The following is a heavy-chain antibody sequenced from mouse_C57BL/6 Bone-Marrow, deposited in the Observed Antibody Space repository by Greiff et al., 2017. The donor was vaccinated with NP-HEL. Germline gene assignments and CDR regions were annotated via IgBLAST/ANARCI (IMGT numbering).Heavy chain of an antibody. D-gene: IGHD1-1*01. CDR2: IYPGSGST. J-gene: IGHJ2*01. Sequence: VQLQQPGAELVKPGASVKMSCKASGYTFTSYWITWVKQRPGQGLEWIGDIYPGSGSTNYNEKFKSKATLTVDTSSSTAYMQLSSLTSEDSAVYYCARRVITTVSFDYWGQGTTLTVSS. V-gene: IGHV1-55*01. CDR1: GYTFTSYW. CDR3: ARRVITTVSFDY.